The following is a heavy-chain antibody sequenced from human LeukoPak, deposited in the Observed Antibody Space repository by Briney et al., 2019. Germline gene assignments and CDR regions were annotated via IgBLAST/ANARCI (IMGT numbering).Heavy chain of an antibody. J-gene: IGHJ4*02. Sequence: GGSLRLSCEASGFIFSVYSMHWDRQAPGKGLEWVAFIHYDGARSYYADSVKGRFTISRDNSRNTLYLQMNSLRPEDTAVYYCASEEANRSGWYPFWGQVTLVTVSS. V-gene: IGHV3-30*04. CDR1: GFIFSVYS. CDR3: ASEEANRSGWYPF. D-gene: IGHD6-19*01. CDR2: IHYDGARS.